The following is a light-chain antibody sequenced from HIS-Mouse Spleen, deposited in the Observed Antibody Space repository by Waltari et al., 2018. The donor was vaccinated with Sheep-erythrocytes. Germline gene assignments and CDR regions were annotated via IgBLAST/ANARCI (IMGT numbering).Light chain of an antibody. CDR3: QHRSNWLT. Sequence: EIVLTQSPATLSLSPGERATLSCRASQSVSSYLVWYQQKPGQAPRLLIYDASNRATGIPARFSGSGSGTDFTLTISSLEPEDFAVYYCQHRSNWLTFGGGTKVEIK. CDR2: DAS. V-gene: IGKV3-11*01. CDR1: QSVSSY. J-gene: IGKJ4*01.